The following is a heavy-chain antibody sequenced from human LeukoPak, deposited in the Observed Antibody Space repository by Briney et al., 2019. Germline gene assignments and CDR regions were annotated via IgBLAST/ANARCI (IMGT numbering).Heavy chain of an antibody. CDR3: AKASGSYFERSYFDY. V-gene: IGHV3-23*01. Sequence: PGGSLRLSCVASGFTFSSYAMSWVRQAPGKGLEWVSAISGSGGSTYYADSVKGRFTISRDNSKNTLYLQMNSLRAEDTAVYYCAKASGSYFERSYFDYWGQGTLVTVSS. J-gene: IGHJ4*02. CDR2: ISGSGGST. CDR1: GFTFSSYA. D-gene: IGHD1-26*01.